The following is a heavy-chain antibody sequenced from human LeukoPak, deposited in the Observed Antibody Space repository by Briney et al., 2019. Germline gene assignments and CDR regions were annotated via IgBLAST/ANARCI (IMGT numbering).Heavy chain of an antibody. J-gene: IGHJ4*02. Sequence: ASVKVSCKASGYTFTSYGISWVRQAPGQGLEWMGWISAYNGNTNYAQKLQGRVTMTRDTSISTAYMELSRLRSDDTAAYYCARDYDSSGYFSVWGQGTLVTVSS. CDR2: ISAYNGNT. D-gene: IGHD3-22*01. CDR1: GYTFTSYG. CDR3: ARDYDSSGYFSV. V-gene: IGHV1-18*01.